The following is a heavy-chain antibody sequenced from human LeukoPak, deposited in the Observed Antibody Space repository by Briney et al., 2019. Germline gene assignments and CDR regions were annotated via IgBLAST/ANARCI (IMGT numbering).Heavy chain of an antibody. CDR1: GFTFSSYE. Sequence: PGGSLRLSCAASGFTFSSYEMNWVRQAPGKGLEWVTSISSSSSYIYYADSVKGRFTISRHNAKNLLYLQMNSLRADDTAVYYCARAQNHDILTGALDYWGQGTLVTVSS. D-gene: IGHD3-9*01. V-gene: IGHV3-21*01. J-gene: IGHJ4*02. CDR2: ISSSSSYI. CDR3: ARAQNHDILTGALDY.